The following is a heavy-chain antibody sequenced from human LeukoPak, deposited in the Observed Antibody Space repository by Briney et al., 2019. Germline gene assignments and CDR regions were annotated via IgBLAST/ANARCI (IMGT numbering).Heavy chain of an antibody. D-gene: IGHD6-19*01. CDR3: ARDGGYSSGWYLTHPDRFDY. J-gene: IGHJ4*02. Sequence: ASVKVSCKASGYTFTSYYMHWVRQAPGQGLEWMGWISAYNGNTNYAQKLQGRVTMTTDTSTSTAYMELRSLRSDDTAVYYCARDGGYSSGWYLTHPDRFDYWGQGTLVTVSS. CDR1: GYTFTSYY. CDR2: ISAYNGNT. V-gene: IGHV1-18*04.